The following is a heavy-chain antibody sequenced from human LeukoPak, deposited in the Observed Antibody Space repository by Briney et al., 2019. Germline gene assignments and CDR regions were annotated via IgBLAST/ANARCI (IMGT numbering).Heavy chain of an antibody. CDR1: GGSISSYY. J-gene: IGHJ4*02. D-gene: IGHD1-26*01. CDR3: ARPGQWERPTSY. Sequence: SETLSLTCTVSGGSISSYYWSWIRQPPGKGLEWIGYIYYSGSTNYNPSLKSRVTISVDTSKNQFSLKLSSVTAADTAVYYCARPGQWERPTSYWGQGTLLTVPS. CDR2: IYYSGST. V-gene: IGHV4-59*01.